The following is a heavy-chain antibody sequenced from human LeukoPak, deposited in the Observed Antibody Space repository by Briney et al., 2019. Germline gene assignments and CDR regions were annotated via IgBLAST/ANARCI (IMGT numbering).Heavy chain of an antibody. D-gene: IGHD3-22*01. J-gene: IGHJ4*02. CDR1: GFTFSSYS. V-gene: IGHV3-48*01. CDR2: ISSSSSTI. CDR3: ARAYYYDSSGDSFDY. Sequence: PGGSLRLSCAASGFTFSSYSMNWVRQAPGKGLEWVSYISSSSSTIYYADSVKGRFTISRDNAKNSLYLQMNSLRAEDTAVYYCARAYYYDSSGDSFDYWGQGTLVTVSS.